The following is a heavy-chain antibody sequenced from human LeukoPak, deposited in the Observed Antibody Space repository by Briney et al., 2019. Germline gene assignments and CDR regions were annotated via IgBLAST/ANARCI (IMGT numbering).Heavy chain of an antibody. V-gene: IGHV3-30*02. Sequence: GWSLRLSCAASGFTFGSYGIHWVRQAPGKGLEWVAFIRNDGSTKYYTDSVKGRFTISRDNSRATLYLQMNSLRAEDTAVYYCAKDQPDVGTTAWFFDYWGQGTLVTVSS. CDR2: IRNDGSTK. D-gene: IGHD1-26*01. CDR1: GFTFGSYG. J-gene: IGHJ4*02. CDR3: AKDQPDVGTTAWFFDY.